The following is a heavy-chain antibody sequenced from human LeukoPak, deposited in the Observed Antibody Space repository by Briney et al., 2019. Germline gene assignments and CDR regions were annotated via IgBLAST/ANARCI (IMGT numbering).Heavy chain of an antibody. D-gene: IGHD6-13*01. J-gene: IGHJ4*02. Sequence: GGSLRLSCAASGVTFSSYAMSWVRQAPGKGLEWVSAISGSGGSTYYADSVKGRFTISRDNSKNTLHLQMNSLRAEDTAVYYCAKDDLIAAAWGDYWGQGTLVTVSS. CDR1: GVTFSSYA. CDR3: AKDDLIAAAWGDY. V-gene: IGHV3-23*01. CDR2: ISGSGGST.